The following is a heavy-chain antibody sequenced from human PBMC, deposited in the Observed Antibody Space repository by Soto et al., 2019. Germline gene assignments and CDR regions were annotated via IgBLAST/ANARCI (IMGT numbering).Heavy chain of an antibody. CDR2: IIPIFGTA. D-gene: IGHD6-19*01. CDR3: AKVRYSSPMGYYYGMDV. Sequence: QLEQSGGEVKKPGSSVNVSCKASRVAFSKFIVTWVRQAPGLVLKWVGGIIPIFGTANYAQKFQGRVTITADEYTSTSYMEVNNLRSEDTAVYYCAKVRYSSPMGYYYGMDVWGQGTTVTVSS. CDR1: RVAFSKFI. J-gene: IGHJ6*02. V-gene: IGHV1-69*01.